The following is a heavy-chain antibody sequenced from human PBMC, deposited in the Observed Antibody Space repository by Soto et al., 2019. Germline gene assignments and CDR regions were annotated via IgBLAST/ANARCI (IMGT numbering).Heavy chain of an antibody. CDR3: ARLVRGVIITGAYYFDY. D-gene: IGHD3-10*01. Sequence: QLQLQESGPGLVKPSETLSLTCTVSGGSISSSSYYCGWIRQPPGKGLEWIGSIYYSGSTYYNPSLKSRVTIPVDTSKNQFSLKLSSVTAAGTAVYYCARLVRGVIITGAYYFDYWGQGTLVTVAS. CDR2: IYYSGST. CDR1: GGSISSSSYY. J-gene: IGHJ4*02. V-gene: IGHV4-39*01.